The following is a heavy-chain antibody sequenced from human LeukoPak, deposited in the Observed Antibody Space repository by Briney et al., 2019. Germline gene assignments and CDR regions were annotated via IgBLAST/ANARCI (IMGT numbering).Heavy chain of an antibody. CDR1: GGTFSSYA. J-gene: IGHJ5*02. CDR2: IIPILGIA. Sequence: SVKVSCKASGGTFSSYAISWVRQAPGQGLEWMGRIIPILGIANYAQEFQGRVTITADKSTSTAYMELSSLRSEDTAAYYCARGYCSSTSCFWFDPWGQGGLVTVCS. V-gene: IGHV1-69*04. CDR3: ARGYCSSTSCFWFDP. D-gene: IGHD2-2*01.